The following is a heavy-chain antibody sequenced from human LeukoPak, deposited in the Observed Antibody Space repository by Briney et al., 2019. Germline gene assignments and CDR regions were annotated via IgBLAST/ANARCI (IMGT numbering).Heavy chain of an antibody. Sequence: SETLSLTCTVSGGSISSYYWSWIRQPAGKGLEWIGRIYTSGSTNYNASLKSRVSMSVDTSKNQFSLKLSSVTAADTAVFYCARENSGSHREFDYWGQGTLVTVSS. D-gene: IGHD1-26*01. CDR1: GGSISSYY. J-gene: IGHJ4*02. V-gene: IGHV4-4*07. CDR3: ARENSGSHREFDY. CDR2: IYTSGST.